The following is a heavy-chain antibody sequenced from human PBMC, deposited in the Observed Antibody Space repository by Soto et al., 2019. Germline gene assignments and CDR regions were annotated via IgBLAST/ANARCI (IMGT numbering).Heavy chain of an antibody. V-gene: IGHV1-69*02. D-gene: IGHD3-10*01. J-gene: IGHJ4*02. CDR2: VIPILGMA. CDR1: EGTFNSYT. Sequence: QVQLVQSGAEVKKPGSSVKVSCTASEGTFNSYTISWVRQAPGQGLEWMGRVIPILGMANFAQKFQGRVMITADKSTSTAYMVLSSLRSGDTAVYYCATNYGSGSTHFDYWGQGTLVTVSS. CDR3: ATNYGSGSTHFDY.